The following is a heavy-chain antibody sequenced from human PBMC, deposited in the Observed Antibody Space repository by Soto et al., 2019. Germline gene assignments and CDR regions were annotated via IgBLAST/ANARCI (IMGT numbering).Heavy chain of an antibody. V-gene: IGHV3-74*01. J-gene: IGHJ6*02. CDR3: ARLSGDHFAFFSYGMDV. D-gene: IGHD2-21*01. CDR2: IRSDGTIT. Sequence: GGSLTLACAPCGVQFSSYAMNLVRQAQGKGLEWLAGIRSDGTITSYADSVKGRFSISRDNARNTLSLQMNSLRAEDTAVYHCARLSGDHFAFFSYGMDVWGQGTTVTVS. CDR1: GVQFSSYA.